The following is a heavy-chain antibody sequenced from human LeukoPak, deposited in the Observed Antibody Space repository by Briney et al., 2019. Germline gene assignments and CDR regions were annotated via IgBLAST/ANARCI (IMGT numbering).Heavy chain of an antibody. CDR2: IKSKTDGGTT. CDR3: TPPGGAAAGSGY. J-gene: IGHJ4*02. D-gene: IGHD6-13*01. CDR1: GFTFSNAW. Sequence: GGTLRLSCAASGFTFSNAWINWVRQAPGKGLEWVGRIKSKTDGGTTDYAAPVKGRFIISRDDSKNTLYLQMNSLKTEDTAVYYCTPPGGAAAGSGYWGRGTLVIVSS. V-gene: IGHV3-15*07.